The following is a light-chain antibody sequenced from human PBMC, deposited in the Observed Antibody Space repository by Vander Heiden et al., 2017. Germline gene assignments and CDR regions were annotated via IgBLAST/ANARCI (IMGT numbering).Light chain of an antibody. CDR2: GAS. CDR3: QQNGSSQT. V-gene: IGKV3-20*01. CDR1: QSVSSSY. Sequence: EIVLTQSPGTLSLSPGERATLSCRASQSVSSSYLAWYQQKPGQAPRLLIYGASSRATGIPDRFSGSGSGTDFTLTISRLGPENFAVYYCQQNGSSQTFGQGTKVEIK. J-gene: IGKJ1*01.